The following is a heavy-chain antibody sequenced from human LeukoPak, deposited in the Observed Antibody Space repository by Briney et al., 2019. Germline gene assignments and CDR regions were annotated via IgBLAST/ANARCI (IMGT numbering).Heavy chain of an antibody. D-gene: IGHD3-22*01. V-gene: IGHV3-23*01. CDR1: GITLSNYG. Sequence: GGSLRLSCAVSGITLSNYGMTWVRQAPGKGLEWIAGISDTGGRTNYADSVKGRFTISRDNPKNTLYLQMNSLRAEDTAVYFCAKRGVVIRVILVGFHKEAYYFDSWGQGALVTVSS. CDR3: AKRGVVIRVILVGFHKEAYYFDS. CDR2: ISDTGGRT. J-gene: IGHJ4*02.